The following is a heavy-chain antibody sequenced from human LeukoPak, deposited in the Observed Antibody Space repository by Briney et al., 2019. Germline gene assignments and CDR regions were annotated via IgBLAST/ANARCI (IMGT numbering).Heavy chain of an antibody. Sequence: VASVKVSCKASGYTFTGYYMHWVRQAPGQGLEWMGWSNPNSGGTNYAQKFQGRVTMTRDTSISTAYMELSRLRSDDTAVYYCARPYSSGWYGRDDAFDIWGQGTMVTVSS. CDR3: ARPYSSGWYGRDDAFDI. CDR2: SNPNSGGT. CDR1: GYTFTGYY. D-gene: IGHD6-19*01. J-gene: IGHJ3*02. V-gene: IGHV1-2*02.